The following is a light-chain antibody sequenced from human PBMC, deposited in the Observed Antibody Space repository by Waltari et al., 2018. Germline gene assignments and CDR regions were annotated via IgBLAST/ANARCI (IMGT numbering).Light chain of an antibody. J-gene: IGKJ1*01. V-gene: IGKV3D-20*01. CDR2: DTS. Sequence: EIVLMQSPATLSLSPGDRATLSCGASQSVSSGFLAWYQQKPGLAPRLLIYDTSTRATGVPYRFRGSGSGREFALSISGLEPVDFAVYYCQQYGDSPRTFGQGTKVEIK. CDR1: QSVSSGF. CDR3: QQYGDSPRT.